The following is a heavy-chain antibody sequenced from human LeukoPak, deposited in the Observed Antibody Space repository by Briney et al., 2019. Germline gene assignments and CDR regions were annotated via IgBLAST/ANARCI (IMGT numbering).Heavy chain of an antibody. CDR2: IYYSGTT. J-gene: IGHJ4*02. Sequence: SETLSPTCTVSGGSIGTYSWNWIRQPPGKGLGWVGYIYYSGTTNYNPSLKGRVTISVDTSKNQASLKLSSVTAADTAVYYCARGVYIAAAQYGYWGQGTLVTVSS. V-gene: IGHV4-59*01. CDR1: GGSIGTYS. CDR3: ARGVYIAAAQYGY. D-gene: IGHD6-13*01.